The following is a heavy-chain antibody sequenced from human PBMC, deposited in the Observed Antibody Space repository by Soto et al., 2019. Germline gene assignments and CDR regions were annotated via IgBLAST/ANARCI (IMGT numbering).Heavy chain of an antibody. V-gene: IGHV3-23*01. J-gene: IGHJ4*02. D-gene: IGHD1-26*01. CDR1: GFTFSSYA. CDR2: ISADGNHI. Sequence: EVQLLESGGGLVQPGGSLRLSCAAAGFTFSSYAMNWVRQAPGKGLEWVSSISADGNHIYYADSVKGRFTISRDNSRNTLFLVMNSLRVGDTALYYCSKDSTWADDWKLLPAFDYWGQGTLVTTSS. CDR3: SKDSTWADDWKLLPAFDY.